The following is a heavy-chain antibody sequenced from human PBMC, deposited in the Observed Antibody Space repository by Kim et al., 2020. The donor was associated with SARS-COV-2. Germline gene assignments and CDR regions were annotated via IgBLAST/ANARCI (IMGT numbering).Heavy chain of an antibody. Sequence: VKGRFTITRDNSKNTVHLQMNSLRAEDAAVYYCTKGGAAACTKNVKYFDTWGQGTLVTVSS. D-gene: IGHD6-13*01. CDR3: TKGGAAACTKNVKYFDT. V-gene: IGHV3-23*01. J-gene: IGHJ4*02.